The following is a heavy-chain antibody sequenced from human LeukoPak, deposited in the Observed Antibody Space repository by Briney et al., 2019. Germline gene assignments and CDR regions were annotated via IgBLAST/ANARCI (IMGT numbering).Heavy chain of an antibody. D-gene: IGHD4/OR15-4a*01. CDR3: ARRAGAYSHPYDY. J-gene: IGHJ4*02. CDR1: GFTFSIYG. V-gene: IGHV3-53*01. Sequence: PGGSLRLSCAASGFTFSIYGMSWVRQAPGKGLEWVSFIYSGTIHYSDSVKGRFTISRDNSKNTLYLQMNSLRAEDTAVYYCARRAGAYSHPYDYWGQGTLVTVSS. CDR2: IYSGTI.